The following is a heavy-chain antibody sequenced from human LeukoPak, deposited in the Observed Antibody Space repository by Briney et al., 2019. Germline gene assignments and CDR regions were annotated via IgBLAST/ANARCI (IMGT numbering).Heavy chain of an antibody. CDR2: IRYDGSNK. CDR1: GFTFSSYG. D-gene: IGHD6-13*01. J-gene: IGHJ4*02. CDR3: AKDLQGIAAAGTITDY. Sequence: GRSLRLSCAASGFTFSSYGMHWVRQAPGKGLEWVAFIRYDGSNKYYADSVKGRFTISRDNSKNTLYLQMNSLRAEDTAVYYCAKDLQGIAAAGTITDYWGQGTLVTVSS. V-gene: IGHV3-30*02.